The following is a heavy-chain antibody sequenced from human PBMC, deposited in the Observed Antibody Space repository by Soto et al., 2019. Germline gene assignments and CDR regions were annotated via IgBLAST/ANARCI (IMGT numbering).Heavy chain of an antibody. D-gene: IGHD3-22*01. CDR2: IYYSGST. CDR3: AGAGGNYYDSSGYYPGRLEIDY. CDR1: GGSISSYY. Sequence: PSETLSLTCTVSGGSISSYYWSWIRQPPGKGLEWIGYIYYSGSTNYNPSLKSRVTISVDTSKNQFSLKLSSVTAADTAVYYCAGAGGNYYDSSGYYPGRLEIDYWGQGTLVTVSS. J-gene: IGHJ4*02. V-gene: IGHV4-59*01.